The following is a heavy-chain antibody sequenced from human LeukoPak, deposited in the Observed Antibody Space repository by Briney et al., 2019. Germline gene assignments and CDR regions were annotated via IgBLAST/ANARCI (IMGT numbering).Heavy chain of an antibody. V-gene: IGHV3-30*18. J-gene: IGHJ6*02. CDR1: GFTFSRYG. D-gene: IGHD6-19*01. CDR2: ISSDGTNK. CDR3: AKDPIAVAGNNYYRMDV. Sequence: GGSLRLSCAASGFTFSRYGMYWVRQAPGKGLEWVAVISSDGTNKYYANSVKGRFTISRDNSKNTLYLQMNSLRAEDTAVYYCAKDPIAVAGNNYYRMDVWGQGTTVSVSS.